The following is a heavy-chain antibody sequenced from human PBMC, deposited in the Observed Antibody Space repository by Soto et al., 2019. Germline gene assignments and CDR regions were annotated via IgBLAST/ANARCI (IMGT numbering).Heavy chain of an antibody. J-gene: IGHJ5*02. Sequence: PGGSLRLSCAASGFTFSSYSMNWVRQAPGKGLEWVSYISSSSSTIYYADSVKGRFTISRDNAKNSLYLQMNSLRAEDTAVYYCARGGRIAAPPNENWFDPWGQGTLVTVSS. V-gene: IGHV3-48*01. CDR1: GFTFSSYS. CDR3: ARGGRIAAPPNENWFDP. CDR2: ISSSSSTI. D-gene: IGHD6-6*01.